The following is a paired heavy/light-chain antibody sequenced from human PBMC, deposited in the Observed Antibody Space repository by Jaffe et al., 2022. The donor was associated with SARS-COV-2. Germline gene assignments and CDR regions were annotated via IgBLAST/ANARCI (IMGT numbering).Light chain of an antibody. CDR3: AAWDDSLNAFV. CDR2: SNY. Sequence: QSVLTQPPSASGTPGQRVTISCSGKSSNIGSNTVSWYQQLPGTAPKLLIYSNYFRPSGVPDRFSGSKSDTSGSLAISGLQSEDEADYYCAAWDDSLNAFVFGTGTKVTVL. V-gene: IGLV1-44*01. J-gene: IGLJ1*01. CDR1: SSNIGSNT.
Heavy chain of an antibody. CDR3: ARDGGWGSGHLVYFQF. D-gene: IGHD3-10*01. V-gene: IGHV4-38-2*02. J-gene: IGHJ4*02. CDR1: GYSISSGHY. CDR2: VSHSGNT. Sequence: QVQLQESGPGLVKPSETLSLTCNVSGYSISSGHYWGWIRQPPGKGLEWIATVSHSGNTYYNPSLKSRVTISVDTSKNHLSLKLSSLTAADTALYYCARDGGWGSGHLVYFQFWGQGTLVTVAS.